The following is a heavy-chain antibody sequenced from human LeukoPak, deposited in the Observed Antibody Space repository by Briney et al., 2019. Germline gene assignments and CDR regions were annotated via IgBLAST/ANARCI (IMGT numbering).Heavy chain of an antibody. CDR2: ISSSGSTI. CDR1: GFTFSDYY. V-gene: IGHV3-11*01. Sequence: GGSLRLSCAASGFTFSDYYMSWIRQAPGKGLEWVSYISSSGSTIYYADSVKGRFTISRDNAKNSLYLQMNSLRAEDTAVYYCAREYYYDSSGYQYFDYWGQGTLVTVSS. J-gene: IGHJ4*02. D-gene: IGHD3-22*01. CDR3: AREYYYDSSGYQYFDY.